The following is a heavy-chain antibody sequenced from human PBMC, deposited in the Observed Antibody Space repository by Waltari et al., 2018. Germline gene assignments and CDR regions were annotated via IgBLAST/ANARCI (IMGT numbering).Heavy chain of an antibody. Sequence: QVQLHQWGAGLLKPSETLSLTCAVYGGSFSGYYWSWIRQPPGKGLEWIGEINHSGSTNYNPSLKSRVTIAVDTSKNQSSLKLSSVTAADTAVYYCARVMQLGPVDYWGQGTLVTVSS. V-gene: IGHV4-34*01. J-gene: IGHJ4*02. D-gene: IGHD6-6*01. CDR3: ARVMQLGPVDY. CDR2: INHSGST. CDR1: GGSFSGYY.